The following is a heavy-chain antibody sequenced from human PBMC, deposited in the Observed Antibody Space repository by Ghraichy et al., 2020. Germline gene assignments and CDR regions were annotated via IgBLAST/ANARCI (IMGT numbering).Heavy chain of an antibody. Sequence: SQTLSLTCAVSGGSISSGGYSWSWIRQPPGKGLEWIGYIYYSGSTYYNPSLKSRITMSVDTSKNQFSLKLSSVTAADTAVYYCARSIGQFGGDFWGQGTLVTVSS. V-gene: IGHV4-30-4*07. J-gene: IGHJ4*02. CDR3: ARSIGQFGGDF. D-gene: IGHD3-10*01. CDR2: IYYSGST. CDR1: GGSISSGGYS.